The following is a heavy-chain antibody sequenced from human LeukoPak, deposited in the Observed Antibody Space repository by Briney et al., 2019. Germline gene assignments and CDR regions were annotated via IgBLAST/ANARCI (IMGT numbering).Heavy chain of an antibody. Sequence: SETLSLTCTVSGGSINSFYWTWIRRPAGKGLEWIGRIYSSGSTNFNPSLKSRVTMSVDTSKNQFSLKLTSVTAADTAVYYCGIIAAAVIHYWGQGALVTVSS. CDR3: GIIAAAVIHY. J-gene: IGHJ4*02. V-gene: IGHV4-4*07. CDR2: IYSSGST. D-gene: IGHD6-13*01. CDR1: GGSINSFY.